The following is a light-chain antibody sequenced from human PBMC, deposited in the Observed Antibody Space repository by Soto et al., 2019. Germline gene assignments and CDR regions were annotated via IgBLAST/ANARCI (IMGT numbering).Light chain of an antibody. Sequence: DIQMTQSPSSLSASVGDRVTITCRASQSISDYLNWYQQKPGRAPKLLIYGASGLQSVVPSRLSSSESGTEFTLTISSLEPEDFEIYYCQQSYSNPLTFGQGTKLEI. CDR2: GAS. J-gene: IGKJ2*01. V-gene: IGKV1-39*01. CDR3: QQSYSNPLT. CDR1: QSISDY.